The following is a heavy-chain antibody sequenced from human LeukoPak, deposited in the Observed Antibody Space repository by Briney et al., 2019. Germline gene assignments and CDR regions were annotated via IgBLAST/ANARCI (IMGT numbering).Heavy chain of an antibody. CDR1: GGSFSGYY. Sequence: PSETLSLTCAVYGGSFSGYYWSWIRQAPGKGLEWVSAISGSGGSTYYADSVKGRFTISRDNSKNTLYLQMNSLRAEDTAVYYCAKSLVVVVAAPFDYWGQGTLVTVSS. CDR3: AKSLVVVVAAPFDY. J-gene: IGHJ4*02. V-gene: IGHV3-23*01. D-gene: IGHD2-15*01. CDR2: ISGSGGST.